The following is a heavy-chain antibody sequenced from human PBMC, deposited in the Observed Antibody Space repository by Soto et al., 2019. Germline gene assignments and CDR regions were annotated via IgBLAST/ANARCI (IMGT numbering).Heavy chain of an antibody. Sequence: EVQLVESGGGLVQPGGSLRLSCAASGFTFSNYWMSWVRQAPGKGPEWVANIYQDGSQKYYVDSVKGRFTISRDNAKNSVFLQMNSLRAEDTAVYYCAREQTWWGGQGTLVTVSS. CDR3: AREQTWW. V-gene: IGHV3-7*01. D-gene: IGHD2-15*01. CDR1: GFTFSNYW. J-gene: IGHJ4*02. CDR2: IYQDGSQK.